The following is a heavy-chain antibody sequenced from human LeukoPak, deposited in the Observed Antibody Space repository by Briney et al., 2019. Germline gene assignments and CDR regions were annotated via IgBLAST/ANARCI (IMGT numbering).Heavy chain of an antibody. J-gene: IGHJ3*02. D-gene: IGHD3-22*01. CDR1: GGSLSSGGYY. Sequence: SQTLSLTCTVSGGSLSSGGYYWSWIRQHPGKGLEWIGYIYHSGNTYYNPSLKSRVTISVDTSKNQFSLKLTSVTAADTAVYYCARDGISWGYYDSGTSPEHAFDIWGQGTMVTVSS. V-gene: IGHV4-31*03. CDR2: IYHSGNT. CDR3: ARDGISWGYYDSGTSPEHAFDI.